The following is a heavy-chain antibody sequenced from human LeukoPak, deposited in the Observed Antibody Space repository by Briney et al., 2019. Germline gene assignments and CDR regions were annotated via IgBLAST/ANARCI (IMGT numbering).Heavy chain of an antibody. CDR2: ISSSSSYI. V-gene: IGHV3-21*01. D-gene: IGHD6-19*01. Sequence: GGSLRLSCAASGFTFSSYSMNWVRQAPGKGLEWVSSISSSSSYIYYADSVKGRFTISRDNAKNSLYLQMNSLRAEDTAVYYCATDPPAYSSGWYPDYWGQGTLVTVSS. CDR3: ATDPPAYSSGWYPDY. CDR1: GFTFSSYS. J-gene: IGHJ4*02.